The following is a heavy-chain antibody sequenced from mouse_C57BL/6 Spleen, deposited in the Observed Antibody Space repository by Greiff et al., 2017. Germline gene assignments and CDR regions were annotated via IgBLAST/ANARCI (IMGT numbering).Heavy chain of an antibody. CDR2: IWRGGST. CDR3: ASLYDYDRNYAMDY. J-gene: IGHJ4*01. V-gene: IGHV2-5*01. CDR1: GFSLTSYG. Sequence: VQLQQSGPGLVQPSQSLSITCTVSGFSLTSYGVHWVRQSPGKGLEWLGVIWRGGSTDYNAAFMSRLSITKDNSKSQVFFKMNSLQADDTAIYYCASLYDYDRNYAMDYWGQGTSVTVSS. D-gene: IGHD2-4*01.